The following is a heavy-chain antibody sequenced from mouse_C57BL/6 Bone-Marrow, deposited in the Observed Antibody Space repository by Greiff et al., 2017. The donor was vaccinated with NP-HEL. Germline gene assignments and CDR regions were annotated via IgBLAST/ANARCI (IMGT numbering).Heavy chain of an antibody. J-gene: IGHJ1*03. CDR1: GFTFSDYG. D-gene: IGHD1-1*01. CDR2: ISSGSSTI. V-gene: IGHV5-17*01. CDR3: AKDYGSSWYFDV. Sequence: EVMLVESGGGLVKPGGSLKLSCAASGFTFSDYGMHWVRQAPEKGLEWVAYISSGSSTIYYADTVKGRFTISRDNAKNTLFLQMTSLRSEDTAMYYCAKDYGSSWYFDVWGTGTTVTVSS.